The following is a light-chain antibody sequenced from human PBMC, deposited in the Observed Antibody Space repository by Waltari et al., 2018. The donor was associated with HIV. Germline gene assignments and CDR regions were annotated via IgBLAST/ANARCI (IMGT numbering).Light chain of an antibody. CDR1: QIISTY. CDR2: KAS. CDR3: QQYNSYPYT. V-gene: IGKV1-5*03. J-gene: IGKJ2*01. Sequence: DIQMTQSPSTLSASVGDRVTIPCRASQIISTYLAWYQHKPGKAPKVLIYKASSLESGVPSRFSGSGSGTEFTLTISSLQPDDFATYYCQQYNSYPYTFGQGTKLEIK.